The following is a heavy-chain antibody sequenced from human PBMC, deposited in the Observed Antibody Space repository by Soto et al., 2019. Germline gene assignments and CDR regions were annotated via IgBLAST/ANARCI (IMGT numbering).Heavy chain of an antibody. Sequence: QVQLVQSGAEVKKPGSSVKVSCKASGGTFSSYTISWVRQAPGQGLEWMGRIIPILGIANYAQKCQGRVKITADKYTSTAYMELSSLRSEDTAVYYCAMEYCSSTSCYRDYWGQGTLVTVSS. CDR2: IIPILGIA. V-gene: IGHV1-69*02. CDR1: GGTFSSYT. D-gene: IGHD2-2*02. J-gene: IGHJ4*02. CDR3: AMEYCSSTSCYRDY.